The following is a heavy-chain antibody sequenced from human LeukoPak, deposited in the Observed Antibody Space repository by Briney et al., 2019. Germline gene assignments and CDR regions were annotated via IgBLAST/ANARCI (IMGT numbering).Heavy chain of an antibody. D-gene: IGHD5-12*01. V-gene: IGHV1-69*13. CDR2: IIPIFGTA. CDR3: ARGHNSGYDTRAASFDY. J-gene: IGHJ4*02. Sequence: GASVKVSCKASGGTFSSYAISWERQAPGQGLEWMGGIIPIFGTANYAQKFQGRVTITADESTSTAYMELSSLRSEDTAVYYCARGHNSGYDTRAASFDYWGQGTLVTVSS. CDR1: GGTFSSYA.